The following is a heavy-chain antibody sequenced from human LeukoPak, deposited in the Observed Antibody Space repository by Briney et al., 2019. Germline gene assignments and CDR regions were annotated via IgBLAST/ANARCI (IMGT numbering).Heavy chain of an antibody. J-gene: IGHJ6*02. CDR1: GGSITSYY. D-gene: IGHD1-26*01. CDR2: ISHSGST. V-gene: IGHV4-34*01. CDR3: ARFPYSGSNYYYYGMDV. Sequence: SETLSLTCTVSGGSITSYYWSWIRQPPGKGLEWIGEISHSGSTNYNPSLKSRVTISVDTSKNQFSLKLSSVTAADTAVYYCARFPYSGSNYYYYGMDVWGQGTTATVSS.